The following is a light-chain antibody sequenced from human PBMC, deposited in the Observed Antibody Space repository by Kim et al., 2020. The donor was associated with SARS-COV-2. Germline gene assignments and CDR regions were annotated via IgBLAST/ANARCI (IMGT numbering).Light chain of an antibody. V-gene: IGLV3-1*01. CDR1: KLGDKY. Sequence: SVSPGQTASITCSGNKLGDKYACWYQQKPGQSPVLVIYQDSKRPSGIPGRFSGSNSGNTATLTISGTQAMDEADYYCQAWDRTTVVFGGGTQLTVL. J-gene: IGLJ2*01. CDR3: QAWDRTTVV. CDR2: QDS.